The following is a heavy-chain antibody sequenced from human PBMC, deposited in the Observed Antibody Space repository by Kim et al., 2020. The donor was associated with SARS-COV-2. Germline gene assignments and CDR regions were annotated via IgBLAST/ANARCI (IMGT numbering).Heavy chain of an antibody. CDR3: AHRRSDGWYEFDY. J-gene: IGHJ4*02. D-gene: IGHD6-19*01. V-gene: IGHV2-5*01. Sequence: YRPSLKGRLTITSDTSKDRVALTVSNMDPVDTATYYCAHRRSDGWYEFDYWGQGTLVTVSS.